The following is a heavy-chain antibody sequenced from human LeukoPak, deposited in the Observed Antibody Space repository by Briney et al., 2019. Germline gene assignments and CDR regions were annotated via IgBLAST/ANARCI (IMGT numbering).Heavy chain of an antibody. J-gene: IGHJ3*02. CDR2: ISSSSSYI. CDR3: ARSQRQLLSSSGAFDI. D-gene: IGHD2-2*01. CDR1: GFTFSSYS. Sequence: PGGSLRLSCAASGFTFSSYSMNWVRQAPGKGLEWVSSISSSSSYIYYADSVKGRFTISRDNAKNSLYLQMNSLRAEDTAVYYCARSQRQLLSSSGAFDIWGQGTMVTVSS. V-gene: IGHV3-21*01.